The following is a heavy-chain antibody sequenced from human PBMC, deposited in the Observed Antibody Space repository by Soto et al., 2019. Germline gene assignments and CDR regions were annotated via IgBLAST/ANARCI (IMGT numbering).Heavy chain of an antibody. CDR3: ARDVDDYGDYRDYYGMDV. D-gene: IGHD4-17*01. J-gene: IGHJ6*02. CDR2: ISSSSSTI. CDR1: GFTFSSYS. Sequence: HPGGSLRLSCAASGFTFSSYSMNWVRQAPGKGLEWVSYISSSSSTIYYADSVKGRFTISRDNAKNSLYLQMNSLRDEDTAVYYCARDVDDYGDYRDYYGMDVWGQGTTVTVSS. V-gene: IGHV3-48*02.